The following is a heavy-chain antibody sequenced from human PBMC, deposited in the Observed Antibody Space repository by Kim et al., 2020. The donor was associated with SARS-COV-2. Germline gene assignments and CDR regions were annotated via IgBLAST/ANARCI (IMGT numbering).Heavy chain of an antibody. CDR3: ARTYEESDY. V-gene: IGHV1-2*02. J-gene: IGHJ4*02. CDR1: GYTFTGYY. D-gene: IGHD3-22*01. CDR2: LNPNSGGV. Sequence: SVKVSCKTSGYTFTGYYIHWVRQAPGQGLEWMGWLNPNSGGVKFAQKFQGRIIMTRDTSISTAYMELTGLRSGDTAVYYCARTYEESDYWGQGTLVTVSS.